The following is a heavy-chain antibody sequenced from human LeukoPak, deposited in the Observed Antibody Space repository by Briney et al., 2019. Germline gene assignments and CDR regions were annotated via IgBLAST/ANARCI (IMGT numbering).Heavy chain of an antibody. CDR2: MNTDGTNT. V-gene: IGHV3-74*01. J-gene: IGHJ6*02. CDR3: ARGGGLDV. CDR1: GFTFSIHW. Sequence: GGSLRLSCAASGFTFSIHWMHWVRQAPGKGLVWVSRMNTDGTNTAYADSVKGRFTISRDNARNTLYLQMSNLRAEDTAVYFCARGGGLDVWGQGATVTVSS. D-gene: IGHD3-16*01.